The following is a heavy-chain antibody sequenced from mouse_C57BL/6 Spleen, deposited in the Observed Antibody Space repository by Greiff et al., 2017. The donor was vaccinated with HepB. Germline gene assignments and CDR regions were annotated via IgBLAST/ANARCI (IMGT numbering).Heavy chain of an antibody. CDR3: ARRGGDDYDEGAWFAY. J-gene: IGHJ3*01. CDR2: IDPSDSYT. V-gene: IGHV1-50*01. Sequence: QVQLQQPGAELVKPGASVKLSCKASGYTFTSYWMQWVKQRPGQGLEWIGEIDPSDSYTNYNQKFKGKATLTVDTSSSTAYMQLSSLTSEDSAVYYGARRGGDDYDEGAWFAYWGQGTLVTVSA. D-gene: IGHD2-4*01. CDR1: GYTFTSYW.